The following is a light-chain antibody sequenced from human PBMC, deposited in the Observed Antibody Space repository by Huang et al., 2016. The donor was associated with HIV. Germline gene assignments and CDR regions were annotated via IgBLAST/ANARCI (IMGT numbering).Light chain of an antibody. V-gene: IGKV3-11*01. Sequence: EIVLTQSPATLSLSPGERPTLSCRASQSVSSYLAWYQQKPGQAPRLLIYDASNKATGIPARLSGSGSGTEFTLTISSLEHEDVAVNYCQQRSNWPPSTFGQGTRLEIK. J-gene: IGKJ5*01. CDR1: QSVSSY. CDR2: DAS. CDR3: QQRSNWPPST.